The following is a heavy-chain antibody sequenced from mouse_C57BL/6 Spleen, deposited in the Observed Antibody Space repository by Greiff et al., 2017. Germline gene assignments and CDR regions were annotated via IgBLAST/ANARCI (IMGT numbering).Heavy chain of an antibody. CDR2: IDPEDGDT. Sequence: EVQLQQSGAELVRPGASVKLSCTASGFNIKDYCMHWVKQRPEQGLEWIGRIDPEDGDTEYAPKFQGTATLTADTSSNTAYMQLSSLTSEDTAVYYCTPYEGYGEWYYFDYGGQGTTLTVSA. J-gene: IGHJ2*01. CDR1: GFNIKDYC. V-gene: IGHV14-1*01. CDR3: TPYEGYGEWYYFDY. D-gene: IGHD2-2*01.